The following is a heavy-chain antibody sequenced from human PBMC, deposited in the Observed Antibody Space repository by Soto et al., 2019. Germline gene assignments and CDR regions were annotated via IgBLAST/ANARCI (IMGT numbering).Heavy chain of an antibody. Sequence: PSETLSLTCTVSGGSISSSSYYWGWIRQPPGKGLEWIGSIYYSGSTYYNPSLKSRVTISVDTSKNQFSLKLSSVTAADTAVYYCARGIETHRSGGSGYRLYFDYLGQGTLVTVSS. CDR1: GGSISSSSYY. CDR2: IYYSGST. D-gene: IGHD2-15*01. J-gene: IGHJ4*02. V-gene: IGHV4-39*01. CDR3: ARGIETHRSGGSGYRLYFDY.